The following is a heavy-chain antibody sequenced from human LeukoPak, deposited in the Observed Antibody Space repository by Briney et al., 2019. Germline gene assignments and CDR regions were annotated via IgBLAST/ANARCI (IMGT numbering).Heavy chain of an antibody. Sequence: GGSLRLSCAASGFTFSSYSMNWVRQAPGKGLEWVSSISSSSSYIYYADSGKGRFTISRDNAKNSLYLQMNSLRAEDTAVYYCARDLHDILTGSFDYWGQGTLVTVSS. D-gene: IGHD3-9*01. V-gene: IGHV3-21*01. CDR3: ARDLHDILTGSFDY. CDR2: ISSSSSYI. CDR1: GFTFSSYS. J-gene: IGHJ4*02.